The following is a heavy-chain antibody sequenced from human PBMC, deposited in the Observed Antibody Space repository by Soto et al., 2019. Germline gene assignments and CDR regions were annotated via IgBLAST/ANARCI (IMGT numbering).Heavy chain of an antibody. V-gene: IGHV3-23*01. D-gene: IGHD2-21*02. CDR1: GFTFSNYA. CDR2: ISGSGGST. J-gene: IGHJ4*02. CDR3: TKVPRMVTDIDY. Sequence: EVELLESGGGLVQPGGSLRLSCAASGFTFSNYAMTWGRQAPGKGLEWVSGISGSGGSTYYADSVKGRFTISRDNSKNTLSLQMYSLGAEDTAVYYCTKVPRMVTDIDYWGQGTLDTVSS.